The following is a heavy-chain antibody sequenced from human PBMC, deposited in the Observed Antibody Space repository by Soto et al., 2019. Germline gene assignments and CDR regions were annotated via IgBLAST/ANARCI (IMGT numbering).Heavy chain of an antibody. CDR1: GFTVSSNY. Sequence: GGSLRLSCAASGFTVSSNYMSWVRQAPGKGLEWVSVIYSGGSTYYADSVKGRFTISRDNSKNTLYLQMNSLRAEDTAVYYCARARYSYGPSRYYGMHVWPPGPTLTVSS. D-gene: IGHD5-18*01. V-gene: IGHV3-53*01. CDR3: ARARYSYGPSRYYGMHV. J-gene: IGHJ6*02. CDR2: IYSGGST.